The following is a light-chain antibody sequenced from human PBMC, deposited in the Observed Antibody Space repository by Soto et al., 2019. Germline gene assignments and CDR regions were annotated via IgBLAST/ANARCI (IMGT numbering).Light chain of an antibody. Sequence: QSALTQPPSASGPPGQSVTISCTGTSSDVGGYNYVSWYQQHPGKAPKLIIYEVYKRPSGVPDRFSGSKSGNTAALTVSGLQAEDEDDYYCSSYVGTNSYVFGTGTKVTVL. CDR2: EVY. CDR3: SSYVGTNSYV. V-gene: IGLV2-8*01. J-gene: IGLJ1*01. CDR1: SSDVGGYNY.